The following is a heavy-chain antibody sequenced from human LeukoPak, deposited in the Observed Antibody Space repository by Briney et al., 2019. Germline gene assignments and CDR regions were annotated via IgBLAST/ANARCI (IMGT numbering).Heavy chain of an antibody. D-gene: IGHD3-3*01. CDR1: GFTFSSYA. J-gene: IGHJ4*02. Sequence: GGSLRLSCAASGFTFSSYAMSWVRQAPGKGLEWVSAISGSGGSTYYADSVKGRFTISRDNSKNTLYLQMNSLKAEDTAVYYCPKDSPLWSGYHFDYWGQGTLVTVSS. CDR2: ISGSGGST. CDR3: PKDSPLWSGYHFDY. V-gene: IGHV3-23*01.